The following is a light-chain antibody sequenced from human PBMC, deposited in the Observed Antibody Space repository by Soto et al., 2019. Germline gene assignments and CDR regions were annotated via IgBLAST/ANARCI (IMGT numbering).Light chain of an antibody. CDR3: SSYTSSSTEV. V-gene: IGLV2-14*03. CDR1: SSDVGGYNY. CDR2: DVS. J-gene: IGLJ1*01. Sequence: QSVLTQPASVSGSPGQSITISCTGTSSDVGGYNYVSWYQHHLGKAPKLMIYDVSNRPSGVSNRFSGSKSGDTASLTISGLQAEDEADYYCSSYTSSSTEVFGTGTKVTVL.